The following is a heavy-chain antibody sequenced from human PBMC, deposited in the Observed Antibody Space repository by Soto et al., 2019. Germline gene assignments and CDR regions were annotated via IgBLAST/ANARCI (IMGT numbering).Heavy chain of an antibody. D-gene: IGHD3-22*01. J-gene: IGHJ3*02. CDR1: GGSISSGGYY. V-gene: IGHV4-31*03. CDR3: AGDYHAYYYDSSGQRDAFDI. Sequence: SETLSLTCTVPGGSISSGGYYWSWIRQHPGKGLEWIGYIYYSGSTYYNPSLKSRVTISVDTSKNQFSLKLSSVTAADTAVYYCAGDYHAYYYDSSGQRDAFDIWGQGTMVTVSS. CDR2: IYYSGST.